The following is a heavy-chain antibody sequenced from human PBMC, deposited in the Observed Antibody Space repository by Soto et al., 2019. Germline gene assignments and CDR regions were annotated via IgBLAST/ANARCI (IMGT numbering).Heavy chain of an antibody. J-gene: IGHJ4*02. CDR3: AREKGGYSGYDYGRRSDY. V-gene: IGHV4-30-4*01. Sequence: SETLSLTCTVSVGSISSGDYYWSWIRRPPGKGLEWIGYIYYSGSTYYNPSLKSRVTISVDTSKNQFSLKLSSVTAADTAVYYCAREKGGYSGYDYGRRSDYWGQGTLVTVSS. CDR2: IYYSGST. CDR1: VGSISSGDYY. D-gene: IGHD5-12*01.